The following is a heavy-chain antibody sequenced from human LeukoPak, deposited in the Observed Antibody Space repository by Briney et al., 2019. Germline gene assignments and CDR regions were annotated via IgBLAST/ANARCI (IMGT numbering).Heavy chain of an antibody. Sequence: ASVKVSCKASGYTFTSYGISWVRQAPGQGLEWMGWISAYNGNTNYAQKLQGRVTMTTDTSTSTAYMELRSLRSDDTAVYYCARHQYSSGWPDAFDIWGQGTMVTVSS. CDR1: GYTFTSYG. D-gene: IGHD6-19*01. CDR3: ARHQYSSGWPDAFDI. J-gene: IGHJ3*02. CDR2: ISAYNGNT. V-gene: IGHV1-18*01.